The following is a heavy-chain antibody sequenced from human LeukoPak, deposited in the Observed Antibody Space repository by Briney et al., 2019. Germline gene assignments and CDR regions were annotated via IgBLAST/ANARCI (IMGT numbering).Heavy chain of an antibody. J-gene: IGHJ4*02. V-gene: IGHV4-59*02. D-gene: IGHD7-27*01. CDR1: GGSVSDYY. CDR2: IYHTGST. CDR3: ASRKLGNDY. Sequence: PSETLSLTCTISGGSVSDYYWSWIRQSPGKGLEWIGYIYHTGSTSYSPSLKSRVTISADTSQNQFSLKLSSVTAADTAVYYCASRKLGNDYWGQGTLVTVSS.